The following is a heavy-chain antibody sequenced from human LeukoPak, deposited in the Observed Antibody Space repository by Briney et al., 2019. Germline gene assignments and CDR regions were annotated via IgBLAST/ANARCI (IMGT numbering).Heavy chain of an antibody. CDR1: GGSFSGYY. CDR3: ARHPRLRSYYFDY. Sequence: SETLSLTCAVYGGSFSGYYWSWIRQPPGKGLEWIGEINHSGGTNYSPSLKSRVTISVDTSKNQFSLKLSSVTAADTAVYYCARHPRLRSYYFDYWGQGTLVTVSS. J-gene: IGHJ4*02. D-gene: IGHD4-17*01. CDR2: INHSGGT. V-gene: IGHV4-34*01.